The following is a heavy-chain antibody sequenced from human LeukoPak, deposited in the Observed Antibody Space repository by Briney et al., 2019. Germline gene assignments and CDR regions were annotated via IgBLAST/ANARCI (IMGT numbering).Heavy chain of an antibody. D-gene: IGHD1-26*01. CDR1: GFTFSSYA. CDR2: ISGSGGST. V-gene: IGHV3-23*01. Sequence: GGSLRLSCAASGFTFSSYAMSWVRQAPGKGLEWVSAISGSGGSTYYADSVKGRFTISRDNSKNTLYLQMNSLRAEDTAVYYCAKGVGARKLSHIDYWGQGTLVTVSS. J-gene: IGHJ4*02. CDR3: AKGVGARKLSHIDY.